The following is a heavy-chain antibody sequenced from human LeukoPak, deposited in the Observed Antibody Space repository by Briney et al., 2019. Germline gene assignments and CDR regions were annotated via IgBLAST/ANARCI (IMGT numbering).Heavy chain of an antibody. CDR3: ARLPPEYSSSGAFDI. D-gene: IGHD6-6*01. J-gene: IGHJ3*02. CDR2: INHSGST. CDR1: GGSFSGYY. Sequence: SETLSLTCAVYGGSFSGYYWSWIRQPPGKGLEWIGEINHSGSTNYNPSLKSRVTISVDTSKNQFSLKLSSVTAADTAVYYCARLPPEYSSSGAFDIWGQGTMVTVSS. V-gene: IGHV4-34*01.